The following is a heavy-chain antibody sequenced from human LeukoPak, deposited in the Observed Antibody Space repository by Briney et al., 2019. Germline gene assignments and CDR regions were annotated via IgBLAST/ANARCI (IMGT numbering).Heavy chain of an antibody. CDR3: ARYSSGWYGDNWFDP. Sequence: GGSLRLSCAASGFTFSSYWMSWVRQAPGKGLEWVANIKQDGSEKYYVDSVKGRFTISRDNAKNSLYLQMNSLRAEDTAVYCARYSSGWYGDNWFDPWGQGTLVPVSS. CDR2: IKQDGSEK. J-gene: IGHJ5*02. V-gene: IGHV3-7*01. CDR1: GFTFSSYW. D-gene: IGHD6-19*01.